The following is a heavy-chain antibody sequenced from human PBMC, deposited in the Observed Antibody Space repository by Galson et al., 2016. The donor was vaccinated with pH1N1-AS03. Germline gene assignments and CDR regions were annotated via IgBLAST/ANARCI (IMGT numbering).Heavy chain of an antibody. D-gene: IGHD3-16*02. Sequence: SETLSLTCTVSGGSMDSHYWSWIRQSPGKGLEWIACIHSGGTPNYNPSLKSRLLVSLDTSKNQLSLKLSSVTAADTAVFYRGRVRYFSGLSSEGWFDPWGPGTLVTVSS. CDR2: IHSGGTP. CDR3: GRVRYFSGLSSEGWFDP. CDR1: GGSMDSHY. V-gene: IGHV4-59*11. J-gene: IGHJ5*02.